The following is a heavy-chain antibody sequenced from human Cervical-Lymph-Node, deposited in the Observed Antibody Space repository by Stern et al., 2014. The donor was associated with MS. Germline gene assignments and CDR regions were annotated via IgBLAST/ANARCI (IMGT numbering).Heavy chain of an antibody. J-gene: IGHJ5*01. CDR3: AKERGNTYWFDL. V-gene: IGHV1-69*01. CDR2: ISPLFGKA. D-gene: IGHD4-23*01. CDR1: GGTFLSYV. Sequence: QVQLVQSGPEVKKPGSSVKVSCTASGGTFLSYVISWVRQAPGQGPEWMGVISPLFGKAKYAEKWQGRVTMTADESTSTVYMELSSLRSDDTAVYFCAKERGNTYWFDLWGQGTLVTVSS.